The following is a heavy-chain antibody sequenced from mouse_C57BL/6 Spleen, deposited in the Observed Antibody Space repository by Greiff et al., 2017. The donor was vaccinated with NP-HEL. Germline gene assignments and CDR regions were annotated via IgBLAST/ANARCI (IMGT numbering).Heavy chain of an antibody. CDR2: IDPSDSYT. CDR3: AMSVTTDWYFDV. V-gene: IGHV1-59*01. CDR1: GYTFTSYW. J-gene: IGHJ1*03. D-gene: IGHD1-1*01. Sequence: QVQLQQPGAELVRPGTSVKLSCKASGYTFTSYWMHWVKQRPGQGLEWIGVIDPSDSYTNYNQKFKGKATLTVDTSSSTAYMQLSSLTSEDSAVYYCAMSVTTDWYFDVWGTGTTVTVSS.